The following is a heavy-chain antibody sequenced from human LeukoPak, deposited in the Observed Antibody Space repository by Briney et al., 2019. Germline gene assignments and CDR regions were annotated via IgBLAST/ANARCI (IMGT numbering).Heavy chain of an antibody. J-gene: IGHJ5*02. V-gene: IGHV4-34*01. CDR2: INHSGST. Sequence: SDTLSLTSAVYGGSFSGYYWSWILQPPGKGLEWIGEINHSGSTNYNPSLKSRVTISVDTSKNQFSLKLSSVTAADTAVYYCARGLWPNNWFDPWGQGTLVTVSS. CDR1: GGSFSGYY. CDR3: ARGLWPNNWFDP. D-gene: IGHD2/OR15-2a*01.